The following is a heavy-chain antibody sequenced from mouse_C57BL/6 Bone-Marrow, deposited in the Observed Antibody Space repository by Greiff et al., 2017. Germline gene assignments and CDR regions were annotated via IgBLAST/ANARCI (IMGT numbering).Heavy chain of an antibody. J-gene: IGHJ3*01. Sequence: VHVKQSGAELVRPGASVKLSCTASGFNIKDDYMHWVKQRPEQGLEWIGWIDPENGDTEYASKFQGKATITADTSSNTAYLQLSSLTSEDTAVYYCTAGEKAYWGQGTRVTVSA. CDR3: TAGEKAY. CDR2: IDPENGDT. CDR1: GFNIKDDY. V-gene: IGHV14-4*01.